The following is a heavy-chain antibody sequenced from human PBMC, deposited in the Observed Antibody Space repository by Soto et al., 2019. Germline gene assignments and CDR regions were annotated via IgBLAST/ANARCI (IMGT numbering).Heavy chain of an antibody. CDR1: GYAFAIYG. J-gene: IGHJ5*02. CDR2: ISAYNANT. Sequence: ASVTVSCKASGYAFAIYGINWVRQAPGQGLEWMGWISAYNANTHYAQKLQGRVTMTTDTFTSTAYMELRSLRSDDTAVYYCARGENWFDPWGQGTLVTVSS. V-gene: IGHV1-18*01. CDR3: ARGENWFDP.